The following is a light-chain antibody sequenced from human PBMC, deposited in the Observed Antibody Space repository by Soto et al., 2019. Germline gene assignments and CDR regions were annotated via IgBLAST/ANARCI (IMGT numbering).Light chain of an antibody. V-gene: IGKV1-5*01. CDR3: QQYETFSGT. Sequence: DIQMTQSPSSLSASVGDRVTITCRASQSVSGWLAWYQQKPGEAPKLLIYDASALPRGVPSRFSGSGSGTKFTLTIASLQPDDFATYYCQQYETFSGTFGPGTKVDIK. CDR1: QSVSGW. J-gene: IGKJ1*01. CDR2: DAS.